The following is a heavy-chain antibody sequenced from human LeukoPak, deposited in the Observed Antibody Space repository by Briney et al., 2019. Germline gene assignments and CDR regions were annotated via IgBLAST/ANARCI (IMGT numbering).Heavy chain of an antibody. Sequence: GGSLRLSCAASGFTFSRYWMSWVRQAPGKGLEWVANIKEDGSAKYYVDSVKGRFTISRDNAKNSVYLQMKSLRAEDTAVYYCATSYDSSGCEWGQGTLVTVSS. D-gene: IGHD3-22*01. V-gene: IGHV3-7*01. CDR3: ATSYDSSGCE. J-gene: IGHJ4*02. CDR1: GFTFSRYW. CDR2: IKEDGSAK.